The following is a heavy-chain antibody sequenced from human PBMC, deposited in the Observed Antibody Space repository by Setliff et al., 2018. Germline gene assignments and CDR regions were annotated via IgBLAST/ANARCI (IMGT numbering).Heavy chain of an antibody. CDR2: INPSSGRT. V-gene: IGHV1-46*01. CDR3: ARDVFPYHYEGAFDI. J-gene: IGHJ3*02. D-gene: IGHD3-22*01. CDR1: GYTFTSHY. Sequence: ASVKVSCKASGYTFTSHYMHWVRQAPGLGLEWMGTINPSSGRTSYAQKFQGRVTMTRDTSTSTVYMYMSSLRSEDTAVYYCARDVFPYHYEGAFDIWGQGTMVPVSS.